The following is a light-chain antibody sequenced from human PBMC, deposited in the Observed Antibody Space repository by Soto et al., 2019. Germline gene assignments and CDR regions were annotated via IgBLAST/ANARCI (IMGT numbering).Light chain of an antibody. CDR1: QSVSGN. CDR3: QKYNNWPRT. V-gene: IGKV3-15*01. Sequence: EIVMTQSPATLSVSPGERATLSCRASQSVSGNLAWFHQKPGQAPRFLIYGASTRATGIPDRFSGSGSGTEFTLTISSLQSEDCAVYFCQKYNNWPRTFGQGTKVEIK. J-gene: IGKJ1*01. CDR2: GAS.